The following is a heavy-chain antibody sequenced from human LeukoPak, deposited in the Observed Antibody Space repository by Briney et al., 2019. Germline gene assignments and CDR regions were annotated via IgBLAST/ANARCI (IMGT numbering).Heavy chain of an antibody. D-gene: IGHD1-26*01. CDR1: GCTFSSYD. J-gene: IGHJ4*02. V-gene: IGHV3-30*18. Sequence: GGSLRLSWAASGCTFSSYDVHWVRQAPGKGLEWVTVISYDGSNKYYGDSVKGRFTISRDNSKNTLYLKMNSLRAEDTAVYYCAKEGSNGDFDYWGQGTLVTVSS. CDR3: AKEGSNGDFDY. CDR2: ISYDGSNK.